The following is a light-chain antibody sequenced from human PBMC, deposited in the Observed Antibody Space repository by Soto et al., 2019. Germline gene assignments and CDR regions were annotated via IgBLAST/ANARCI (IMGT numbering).Light chain of an antibody. J-gene: IGLJ3*02. CDR3: QTWGTGLLV. V-gene: IGLV4-69*01. Sequence: QLVLTQSPSDSASLGASVKLTCTLSSGHSSYAIAWHQQQPEKGPRYLMKLNSDGSHSKGDGIPDRFSGSSSGAERYLTISSLQSEDEADYYCQTWGTGLLVFGGGTKLTVL. CDR1: SGHSSYA. CDR2: LNSDGSH.